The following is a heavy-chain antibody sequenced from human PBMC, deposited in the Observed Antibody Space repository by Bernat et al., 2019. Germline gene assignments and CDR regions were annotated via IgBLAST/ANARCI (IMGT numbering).Heavy chain of an antibody. Sequence: QLQLQESGPGLVKPSETLSLTCTVSGGSISSSSYYWGWIRQPPGKGLEWIGSIYYSGSTYYNPSLKSRVTISVDTSKNQFSRKLSSVTAADTAVYYCARHERGTGLGSAFDIWDQGTMANVSS. CDR2: IYYSGST. J-gene: IGHJ3*02. V-gene: IGHV4-39*01. CDR3: ARHERGTGLGSAFDI. CDR1: GGSISSSSYY. D-gene: IGHD3-16*01.